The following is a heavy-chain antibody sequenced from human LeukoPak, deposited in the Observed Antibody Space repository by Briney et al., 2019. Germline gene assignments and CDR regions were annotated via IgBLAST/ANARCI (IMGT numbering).Heavy chain of an antibody. D-gene: IGHD2-21*02. V-gene: IGHV1-69*10. Sequence: SVKVSCKASGGTFSSYAISWVRQAPGQGLXXXXXXXXXXGIANYAQKFQGRVTITADKSTSTAYMELSSLRSEDTAVYYCARVGGQAYCGGDCYYNWLDPWGQGTLVTVSS. CDR1: GGTFSSYA. J-gene: IGHJ5*02. CDR3: ARVGGQAYCGGDCYYNWLDP. CDR2: XXXXXGIA.